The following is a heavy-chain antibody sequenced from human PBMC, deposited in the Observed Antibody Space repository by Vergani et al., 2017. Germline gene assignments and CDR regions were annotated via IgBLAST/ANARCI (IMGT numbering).Heavy chain of an antibody. CDR3: ARIPREWLAHAFEI. J-gene: IGHJ3*02. D-gene: IGHD6-19*01. CDR1: GGSFSGYY. CDR2: INHSGST. Sequence: QVQLQQWGAGLLKPSETLSLTCAVYGGSFSGYYWSWIRQPPGKGLEWIGEINHSGSTNYNPSLKGRVTISVDTSKNQFSLKLSSVTAADTAVYYCARIPREWLAHAFEIWGQGTMVTVAS. V-gene: IGHV4-34*01.